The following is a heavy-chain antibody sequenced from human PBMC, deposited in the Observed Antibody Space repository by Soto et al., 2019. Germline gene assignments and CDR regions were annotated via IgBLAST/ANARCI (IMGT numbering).Heavy chain of an antibody. J-gene: IGHJ4*02. Sequence: QVQLQESGPGLVKPSETLSLTCTVSGGSITNYYWSWIRQPPGKGLEWIGYIYSSASTNYNPSLKSRLPTPAATSTSQVSLKLTSVTAADTAVYDCARDHPHSYGIYYFDCWGQGTLVTVSS. D-gene: IGHD5-18*01. CDR2: IYSSAST. V-gene: IGHV4-59*01. CDR1: GGSITNYY. CDR3: ARDHPHSYGIYYFDC.